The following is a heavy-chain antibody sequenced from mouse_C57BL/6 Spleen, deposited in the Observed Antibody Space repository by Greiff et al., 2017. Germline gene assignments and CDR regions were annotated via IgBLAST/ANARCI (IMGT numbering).Heavy chain of an antibody. CDR1: GYTFTSYW. D-gene: IGHD2-3*01. V-gene: IGHV1-69*01. J-gene: IGHJ1*03. CDR2: IDPSDSYT. CDR3: ARGDDACV. Sequence: QVQLQQPGAELVMPGASVKLSCKASGYTFTSYWMHWVKQRPGQGLEWIGEIDPSDSYTNYNQKFKGKSTLTVDKSSSTAYMQLSSLTSDDSAVYYCARGDDACVWGTGTTVTVSS.